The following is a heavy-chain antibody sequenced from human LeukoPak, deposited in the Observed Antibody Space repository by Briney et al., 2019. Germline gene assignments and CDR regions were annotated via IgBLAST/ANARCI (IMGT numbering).Heavy chain of an antibody. CDR2: INPNSGGT. CDR1: GYTFTGYY. D-gene: IGHD6-13*01. J-gene: IGHJ4*02. V-gene: IGHV1-2*02. Sequence: ASVTVSCKASGYTFTGYYMHWVRQAPGQGLEWMGWINPNSGGTNYAQKFQGRVTMTRDTSISIAYMELSRLRSDDTAVYYCARMLAAAGDYWGQGTLVTVSS. CDR3: ARMLAAAGDY.